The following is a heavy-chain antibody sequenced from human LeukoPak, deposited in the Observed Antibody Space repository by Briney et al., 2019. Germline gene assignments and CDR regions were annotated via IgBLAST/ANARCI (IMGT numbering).Heavy chain of an antibody. CDR2: IRYDGSNK. CDR1: GFTFSSYG. V-gene: IGHV3-30*02. J-gene: IGHJ1*01. Sequence: GGSLRLSCAASGFTFSSYGMHWVRQAPGKGLEWVAFIRYDGSNKYYADSVKGRFTISRDNSKNTLYLQMNSLRAEDTAVYYCAKRNDFWSGYYFHHWGQGTLVTVSS. CDR3: AKRNDFWSGYYFHH. D-gene: IGHD3-3*01.